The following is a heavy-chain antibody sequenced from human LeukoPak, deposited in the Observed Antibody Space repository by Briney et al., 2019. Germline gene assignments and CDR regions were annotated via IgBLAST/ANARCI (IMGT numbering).Heavy chain of an antibody. CDR1: GFTFSSYG. J-gene: IGHJ6*02. Sequence: PGRSLRLSCAASGFTFSSYGMHWVRQAPGKGLEWVAVISYDGSNKYYADSVKGRFTISRDNSKNTLYLQMSGLRAEDTAVYYCAKKVITYYYGMDVWGQGTTVTVSS. CDR2: ISYDGSNK. D-gene: IGHD2-21*01. CDR3: AKKVITYYYGMDV. V-gene: IGHV3-30*18.